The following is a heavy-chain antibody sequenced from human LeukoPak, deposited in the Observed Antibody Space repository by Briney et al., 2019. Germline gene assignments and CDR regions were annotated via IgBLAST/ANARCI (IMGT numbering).Heavy chain of an antibody. CDR2: IRSKANSYAT. D-gene: IGHD6-19*01. CDR1: GFTFSGSA. J-gene: IGHJ4*02. V-gene: IGHV3-73*01. CDR3: AKGKASGWYIVDY. Sequence: GGSLRLSCAASGFTFSGSAMHWVRQASGKGREWVGRIRSKANSYATAYAASVKGRFTISRDNSKNTLYLQMNSLRAEDTAVYYCAKGKASGWYIVDYWGQGTLVTVSS.